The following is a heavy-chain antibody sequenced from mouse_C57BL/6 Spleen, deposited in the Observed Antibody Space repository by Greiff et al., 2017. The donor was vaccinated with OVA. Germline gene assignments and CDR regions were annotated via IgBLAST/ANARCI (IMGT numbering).Heavy chain of an antibody. CDR2: INPGSGGT. Sequence: QVQLQQSGAELVRPGTSVKVSCKASGYAFTNYLIEWVKQRPGQGLEWIGVINPGSGGTNYNEKFKGKATLTADKSSSTAYMQLSSLTSEDSAVYFCAGSITTVVADYWGQGTTLTVSS. CDR1: GYAFTNYL. CDR3: AGSITTVVADY. V-gene: IGHV1-54*01. D-gene: IGHD1-1*01. J-gene: IGHJ2*01.